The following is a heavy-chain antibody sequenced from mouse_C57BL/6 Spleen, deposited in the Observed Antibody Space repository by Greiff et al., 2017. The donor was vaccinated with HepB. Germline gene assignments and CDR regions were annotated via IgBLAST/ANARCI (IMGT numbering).Heavy chain of an antibody. CDR2: IDPSDSET. CDR1: GYTFTSYW. V-gene: IGHV1-52*01. J-gene: IGHJ4*01. CDR3: ARDFGSTCDYAMDY. D-gene: IGHD1-1*01. Sequence: QVQLKQPGAELVRPGSSVKLSCKASGYTFTSYWMHWVKQRPIQGLEWIGNIDPSDSETHYNQKFKDKATLTVDKSSSTAYMQLSSLTSEDSAVYYVARDFGSTCDYAMDYWGQGTSVTVSS.